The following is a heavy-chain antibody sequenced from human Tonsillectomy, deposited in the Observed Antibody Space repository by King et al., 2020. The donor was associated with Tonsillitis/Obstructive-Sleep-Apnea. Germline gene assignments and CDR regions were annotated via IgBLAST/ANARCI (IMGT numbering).Heavy chain of an antibody. V-gene: IGHV1-69*10. Sequence: VQLVESGAEVKKPGSSVKVSCKASGGTFSSYAISWVRQAPGQGLEWMGGIIPILGIANYAQKFQGRVTITADKSTSTAYMELSSLRSDDTSVYYCAGVSTVTSPPLWGQGTLVTVSS. D-gene: IGHD4-17*01. J-gene: IGHJ4*02. CDR3: AGVSTVTSPPL. CDR1: GGTFSSYA. CDR2: IIPILGIA.